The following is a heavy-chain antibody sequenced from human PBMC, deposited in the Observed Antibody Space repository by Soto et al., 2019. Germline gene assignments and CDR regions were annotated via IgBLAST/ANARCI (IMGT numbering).Heavy chain of an antibody. V-gene: IGHV1-46*01. CDR1: GYTFTSYY. CDR2: INPSGGSA. D-gene: IGHD1-26*01. J-gene: IGHJ5*02. Sequence: ASVKVSCKASGYTFTSYYMHWVRQAPGQGLEWMGIINPSGGSASYAQKFQGRVTMTRDTSTSTVYMELSSLRSEDTAVYYCARDPALSGYSGSYWMYNWFDPWGQGTLVTVSS. CDR3: ARDPALSGYSGSYWMYNWFDP.